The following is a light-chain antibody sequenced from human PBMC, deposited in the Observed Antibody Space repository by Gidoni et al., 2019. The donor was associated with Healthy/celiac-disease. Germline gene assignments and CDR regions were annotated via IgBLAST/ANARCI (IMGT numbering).Light chain of an antibody. CDR2: DVS. Sequence: QSALTQPRSVSGSPGQSVTISCTGTSSDVGGYNYVSWYQQYPGKAPQIMIYDVSNRPSGVPDRFSGSKSGNTASLTISGLQGEDEADYYCCSYAGSYTYVFGTGTKVTVL. V-gene: IGLV2-11*01. J-gene: IGLJ1*01. CDR1: SSDVGGYNY. CDR3: CSYAGSYTYV.